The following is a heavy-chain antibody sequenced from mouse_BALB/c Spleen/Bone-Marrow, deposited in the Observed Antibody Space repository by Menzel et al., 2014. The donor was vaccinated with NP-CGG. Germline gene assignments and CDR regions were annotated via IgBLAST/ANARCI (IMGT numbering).Heavy chain of an antibody. CDR3: ARWDNHYAMDY. J-gene: IGHJ4*01. D-gene: IGHD4-1*01. CDR1: GFTFSTYV. CDR2: ISTSGST. V-gene: IGHV5-6-5*01. Sequence: EVMLVESGGGLVKPGGSLKLSCAASGFTFSTYVMSWVRQPPEKRLEWVASISTSGSTYYPDSVRGRFTISRDNARNILYLQMTSLRSEDTATYYCARWDNHYAMDYWGQGTSVIVSS.